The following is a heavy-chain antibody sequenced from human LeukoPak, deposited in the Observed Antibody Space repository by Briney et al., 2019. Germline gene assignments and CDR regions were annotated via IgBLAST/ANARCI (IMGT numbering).Heavy chain of an antibody. D-gene: IGHD2-15*01. CDR2: IYHSGST. Sequence: SETLSLTCTVSGYSISSGYYWGWIRQPPGKGLEWIGSIYHSGSTYYNPSLKSRVTISVDTSKNQFSLKLSSVTAADTAVYYRARGFVNCSGGSCGFDPWGQGTLVTVSS. CDR1: GYSISSGYY. V-gene: IGHV4-38-2*02. J-gene: IGHJ5*02. CDR3: ARGFVNCSGGSCGFDP.